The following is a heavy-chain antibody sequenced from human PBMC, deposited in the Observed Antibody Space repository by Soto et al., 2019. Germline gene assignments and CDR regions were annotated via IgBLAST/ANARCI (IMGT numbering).Heavy chain of an antibody. CDR2: IYPGDSDT. CDR1: GYSFTSYW. Sequence: PGESLKISCKGSGYSFTSYWIGWVRQMPGKGLEWMGIIYPGDSDTRYSPSFQGQVTISADKSISTAYLQWSSLKASDTAMYYCARDSPYYYDSSGYYHNDAFDIWGQGTMVTVAS. CDR3: ARDSPYYYDSSGYYHNDAFDI. V-gene: IGHV5-51*01. J-gene: IGHJ3*02. D-gene: IGHD3-22*01.